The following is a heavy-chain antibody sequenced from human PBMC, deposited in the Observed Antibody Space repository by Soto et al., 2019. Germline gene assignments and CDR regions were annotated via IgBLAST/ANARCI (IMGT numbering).Heavy chain of an antibody. Sequence: QVQLVQSGAEVKKPGSSVKVSCKASGGTFSSYAISWVRQAPGQGLEWMGGIIPIFGTANYAQTFQDRVTMTADESQSTAYMELGSLRPEDRAVDYCARALVGTTFRPTPAQDNWCDPWGQGTLVTVSS. J-gene: IGHJ5*02. CDR2: IIPIFGTA. V-gene: IGHV1-69*12. CDR3: ARALVGTTFRPTPAQDNWCDP. CDR1: GGTFSSYA. D-gene: IGHD1-1*01.